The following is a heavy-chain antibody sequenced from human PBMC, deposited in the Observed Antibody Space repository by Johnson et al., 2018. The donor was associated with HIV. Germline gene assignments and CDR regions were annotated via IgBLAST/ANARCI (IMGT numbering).Heavy chain of an antibody. D-gene: IGHD2/OR15-2a*01. CDR3: ARDRSKGGAFDI. J-gene: IGHJ3*02. Sequence: VQLVESGGGLVQPGGSLRLSCAASGFTFSSYDMHWVRQATGKGLEWVSAIGTAGDTYYPGSVKGRFTISRENAKNYLYLQMNSLRAGDTAVYYCARDRSKGGAFDIWGQGTMVTVSS. CDR2: IGTAGDT. V-gene: IGHV3-13*01. CDR1: GFTFSSYD.